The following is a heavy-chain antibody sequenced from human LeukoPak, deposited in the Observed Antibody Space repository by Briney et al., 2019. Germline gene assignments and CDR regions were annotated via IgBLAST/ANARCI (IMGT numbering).Heavy chain of an antibody. Sequence: ASVKVSCKASGYTFTGHYMHWVRQAPGQGLEWMGWINSNSGGVHYAQNFQGRVTMTRDTSISTAYMDLTRLRYDDTAVYFCARYLAAPYDAFDIWGQGTMVTVSS. CDR3: ARYLAAPYDAFDI. V-gene: IGHV1-2*02. J-gene: IGHJ3*02. CDR2: INSNSGGV. D-gene: IGHD2-15*01. CDR1: GYTFTGHY.